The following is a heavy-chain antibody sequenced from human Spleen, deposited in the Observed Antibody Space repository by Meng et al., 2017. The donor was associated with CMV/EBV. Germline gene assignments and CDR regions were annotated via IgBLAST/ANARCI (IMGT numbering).Heavy chain of an antibody. CDR1: GFTFSDYY. Sequence: CAASGFTFSDYYMSWIRQAPGKGLEWVSYISSSGSTMYYADSVKGRFTISKDNAKKSLYLQMNSLRAEDTAVYYCARVYSGKSRSDYWGQGTLVTVSS. CDR3: ARVYSGKSRSDY. V-gene: IGHV3-11*04. J-gene: IGHJ4*02. D-gene: IGHD1-26*01. CDR2: ISSSGSTM.